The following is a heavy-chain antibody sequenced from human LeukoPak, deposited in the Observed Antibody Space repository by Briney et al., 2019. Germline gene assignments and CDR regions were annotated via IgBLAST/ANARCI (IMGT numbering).Heavy chain of an antibody. D-gene: IGHD6-19*01. V-gene: IGHV1-2*02. Sequence: GASVKVSCKASGYTFTCYYMHWVRHAPGQGLEWMGWINPNSGGTNYAQKFQGRVTMTRDTSISTAYMELSRVGSDDTAVYYSARGGYSSGCYSDYWGQGTLVTVSS. CDR1: GYTFTCYY. CDR3: ARGGYSSGCYSDY. CDR2: INPNSGGT. J-gene: IGHJ4*02.